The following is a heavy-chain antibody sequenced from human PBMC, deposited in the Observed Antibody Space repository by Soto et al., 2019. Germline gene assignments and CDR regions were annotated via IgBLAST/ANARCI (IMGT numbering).Heavy chain of an antibody. J-gene: IGHJ4*02. CDR1: GGSVSPDY. CDR3: ARGGKNCGCEFDY. V-gene: IGHV4-59*02. Sequence: LTCTVSGGSVSPDYWDWIRQPPGKGLEWIGYIYYSGSTNYNPSLKSRVTISIDTSKNQFSLKLSSVTAADTAVYYCARGGKNCGCEFDYWGEGTLVTVSS. CDR2: IYYSGST. D-gene: IGHD1-1*01.